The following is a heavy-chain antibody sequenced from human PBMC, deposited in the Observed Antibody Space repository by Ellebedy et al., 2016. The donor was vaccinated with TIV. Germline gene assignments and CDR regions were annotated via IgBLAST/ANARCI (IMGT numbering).Heavy chain of an antibody. CDR3: ARGGNWGLAY. J-gene: IGHJ4*02. Sequence: SETLSLTXTVSGGSVSSGNSYWGWIRQSPGKGLEWIGSILDPENIYHNPSFKSRATISVDTSKNQFSLTLTSLTAADTAVYYCARGGNWGLAYWGQGTLVTVSS. V-gene: IGHV4-39*07. CDR2: ILDPENI. D-gene: IGHD7-27*01. CDR1: GGSVSSGNSY.